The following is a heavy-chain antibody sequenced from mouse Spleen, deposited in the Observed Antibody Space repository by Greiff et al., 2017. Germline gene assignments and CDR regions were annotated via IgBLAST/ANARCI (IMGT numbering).Heavy chain of an antibody. Sequence: QVQLQQPGAELVMPGASVKLSCKASGYTFTSYWMHWVKQRPGQGLEWIGEIDPSDSYTNYNQKFKGKATLTVDKSSSTAYMQLSSLTSEDSAVYYCAREVGHYYGSDGDFDYWGQGTTLTVSS. CDR3: AREVGHYYGSDGDFDY. J-gene: IGHJ2*01. V-gene: IGHV1-69*01. CDR1: GYTFTSYW. D-gene: IGHD1-1*01. CDR2: IDPSDSYT.